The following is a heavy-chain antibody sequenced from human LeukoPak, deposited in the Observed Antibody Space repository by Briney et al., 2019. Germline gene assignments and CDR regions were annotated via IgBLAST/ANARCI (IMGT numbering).Heavy chain of an antibody. V-gene: IGHV3-15*01. CDR3: TAREGYCSGGSCYGTSEYFQH. Sequence: GGSLRLSCAASGFTFSNAWMSWVRQAPGKGVEWVGRIKSKTDGGTTDYAAPVKGRFTISRYDSNNTLYLQMNSLKTKDTAVYYCTAREGYCSGGSCYGTSEYFQHWGQGTLVTVSS. CDR1: GFTFSNAW. CDR2: IKSKTDGGTT. J-gene: IGHJ1*01. D-gene: IGHD2-15*01.